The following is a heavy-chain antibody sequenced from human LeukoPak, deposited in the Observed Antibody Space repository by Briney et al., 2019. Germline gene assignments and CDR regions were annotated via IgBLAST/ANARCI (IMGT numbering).Heavy chain of an antibody. Sequence: TPGGSLRLSCAASGFTFSSYSVNWVRQAPGKGLEWVSSISSSSRYIYYADSVKGRFTISRDNAKNSLYLQMNSLRAEDTAVYYCARGIRLQRGEDYFDYWGQGTLVTVSS. J-gene: IGHJ4*02. CDR1: GFTFSSYS. D-gene: IGHD5-24*01. CDR3: ARGIRLQRGEDYFDY. V-gene: IGHV3-21*01. CDR2: ISSSSRYI.